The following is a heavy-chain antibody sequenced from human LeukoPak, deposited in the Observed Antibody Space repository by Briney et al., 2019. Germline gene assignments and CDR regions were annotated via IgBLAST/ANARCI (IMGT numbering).Heavy chain of an antibody. CDR2: INPNSGGT. D-gene: IGHD3-3*01. V-gene: IGHV1-2*02. CDR3: ARGGKLEWATAAEFFDH. CDR1: GYTFTGYY. J-gene: IGHJ4*02. Sequence: ASVKVSCKASGYTFTGYYMHWVRQAPGQGLEWMGWINPNSGGTNYAQKFQGRVTMTRDTSISTAYMELSRLRSDDTAVYYCARGGKLEWATAAEFFDHWGQGTLLTVS.